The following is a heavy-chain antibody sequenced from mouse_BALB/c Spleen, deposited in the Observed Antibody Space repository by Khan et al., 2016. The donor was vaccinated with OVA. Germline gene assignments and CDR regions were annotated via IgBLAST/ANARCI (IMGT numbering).Heavy chain of an antibody. D-gene: IGHD4-1*01. CDR1: GFTFSSYS. J-gene: IGHJ3*01. Sequence: EVELVESGGDLVKPGGSLKLSCAASGFTFSSYSMSWVRQTPDKRLEWVASISSGGDYTYYPDIVKGRFTISRDNAKNTLYLQMSSLKSEDTAMYYCASHLTGSFAYWGQRTLVTVSA. V-gene: IGHV5-6*01. CDR2: ISSGGDYT. CDR3: ASHLTGSFAY.